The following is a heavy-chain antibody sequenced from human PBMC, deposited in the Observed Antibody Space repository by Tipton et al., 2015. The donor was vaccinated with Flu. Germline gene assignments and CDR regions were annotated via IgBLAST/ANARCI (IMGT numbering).Heavy chain of an antibody. CDR2: ISGSGSNT. CDR1: GFIFWSYA. Sequence: SLRLSCEASGFIFWSYAMSWVRQAPGKGLEWVSAISGSGSNTNYADSVKGRFTISRDNSKNTLSLQMNSLRPEDTAVYYCATRGSSWLGSDYWGQGTLVTVSS. V-gene: IGHV3-23*01. CDR3: ATRGSSWLGSDY. J-gene: IGHJ4*02. D-gene: IGHD6-13*01.